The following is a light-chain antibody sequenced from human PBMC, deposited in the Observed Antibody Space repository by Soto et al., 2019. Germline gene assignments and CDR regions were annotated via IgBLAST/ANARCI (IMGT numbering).Light chain of an antibody. J-gene: IGKJ4*01. Sequence: EIVLTQSPGTLSLSPGERATLSCRASQSVSSSYLAWYQQKPGQAPRLLIYGASSRATGIPDRFSGSGSGTDFTLTISRLEPEDFAVHYCQQYGSFTLTFGGGTKVEIK. CDR2: GAS. CDR3: QQYGSFTLT. V-gene: IGKV3-20*01. CDR1: QSVSSSY.